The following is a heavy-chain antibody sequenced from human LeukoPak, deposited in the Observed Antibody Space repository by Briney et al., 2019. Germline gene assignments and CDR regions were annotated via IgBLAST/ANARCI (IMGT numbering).Heavy chain of an antibody. CDR1: GFTFSSYD. CDR3: ARGLLWFGDKQRYFPF. D-gene: IGHD3-10*01. J-gene: IGHJ6*02. V-gene: IGHV3-13*01. CDR2: IGTAGDT. Sequence: GGSLRLSCAASGFTFSSYDMHWVRQATGKGLKWVSAIGTAGDTYYPGSVKGRFTISRENAKNSLYLQMNSLRAGDTAVYYCARGLLWFGDKQRYFPFWGQGTTVTVSS.